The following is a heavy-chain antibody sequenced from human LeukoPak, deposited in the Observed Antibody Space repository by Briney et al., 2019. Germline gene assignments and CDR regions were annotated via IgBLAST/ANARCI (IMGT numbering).Heavy chain of an antibody. J-gene: IGHJ4*02. CDR2: IYSGGST. CDR1: GFTVSSNY. V-gene: IGHV3-53*01. D-gene: IGHD2-2*01. Sequence: GGSLRLSCAASGFTVSSNYMSWVRQAPGKGLEWVSVIYSGGSTYYADSVKGRFTISRDNSKNTLYLQMNSLRAEDTAVYYCARVKPAAILSYFDYWGQGTPVTVSS. CDR3: ARVKPAAILSYFDY.